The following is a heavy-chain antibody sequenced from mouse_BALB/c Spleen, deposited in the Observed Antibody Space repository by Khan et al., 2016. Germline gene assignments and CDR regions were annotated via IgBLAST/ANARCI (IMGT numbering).Heavy chain of an antibody. CDR2: INPDSSTI. D-gene: IGHD4-1*01. CDR1: GFDFSNYW. CDR3: ARRWDGFDY. Sequence: EVKLLESGGGLVQPGGSLKLSCAASGFDFSNYWMDWVRQAPGKGLEWIGEINPDSSTIKYTPSLKDKFIISSDNAKNTLYLQMSKVRSEDTALYYCARRWDGFDYWGQGTTLTVSS. J-gene: IGHJ2*01. V-gene: IGHV4-1*02.